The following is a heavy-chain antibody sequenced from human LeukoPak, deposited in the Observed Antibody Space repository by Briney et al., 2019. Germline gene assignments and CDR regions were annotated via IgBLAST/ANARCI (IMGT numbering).Heavy chain of an antibody. Sequence: ASVKVSCKASGGTFSSYAISWVRQAPGQGLEWMGWINAGNGNTKYSQKFQGRVTITRDTSASTAYMELSSLRSEDTAVYYCYVILTGYSFDYWGQGTLVTVSS. CDR1: GGTFSSYA. J-gene: IGHJ4*02. CDR3: YVILTGYSFDY. CDR2: INAGNGNT. D-gene: IGHD3-9*01. V-gene: IGHV1-3*01.